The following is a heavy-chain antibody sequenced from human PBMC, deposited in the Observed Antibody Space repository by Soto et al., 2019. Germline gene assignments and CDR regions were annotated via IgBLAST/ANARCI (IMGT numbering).Heavy chain of an antibody. Sequence: ASVKVSCKASGYTFTGYYMHSVRQAPGQGLEWMGWINPNSGGTNYAQKFQGWVTMTRDTSISTAYMELSRLRSDDTAVYYCAREVGGGAAAAPYYYYYMDVWGKGTTVTVSS. CDR1: GYTFTGYY. J-gene: IGHJ6*03. D-gene: IGHD6-13*01. V-gene: IGHV1-2*04. CDR2: INPNSGGT. CDR3: AREVGGGAAAAPYYYYYMDV.